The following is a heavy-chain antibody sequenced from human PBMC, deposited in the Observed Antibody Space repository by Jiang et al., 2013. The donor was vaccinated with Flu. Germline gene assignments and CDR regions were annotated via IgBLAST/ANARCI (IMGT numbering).Heavy chain of an antibody. D-gene: IGHD1-1*01. CDR1: GFTFSSYE. V-gene: IGHV3-48*03. CDR3: ARDGSMGRTGDY. CDR2: ISSSGSTI. Sequence: VQLLESGGGLVQPGGSLRLSCAASGFTFSSYEMNWVRQAPGKGLEWVSYISSSGSTIYYADSVKGRFTISRDNAKNSLYLQMNSLRAEDTAVYYCARDGSMGRTGDYWGQGTLVTVSS. J-gene: IGHJ4*02.